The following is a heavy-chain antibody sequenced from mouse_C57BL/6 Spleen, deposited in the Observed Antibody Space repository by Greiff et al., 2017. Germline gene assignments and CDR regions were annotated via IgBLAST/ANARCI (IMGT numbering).Heavy chain of an antibody. V-gene: IGHV1-69*01. D-gene: IGHD5-2*01. Sequence: QVQLQQPGAELVMPGASVKLSCKASGYTFTSYWMHWVKQRPGQGLEWIGEIDPSGSSTNYNQKFKGKSTLTVDKSSSTAYMQLSSLTSEDSAVYYCARTENSYAMDYWGQGTSVTVSA. J-gene: IGHJ4*01. CDR1: GYTFTSYW. CDR3: ARTENSYAMDY. CDR2: IDPSGSST.